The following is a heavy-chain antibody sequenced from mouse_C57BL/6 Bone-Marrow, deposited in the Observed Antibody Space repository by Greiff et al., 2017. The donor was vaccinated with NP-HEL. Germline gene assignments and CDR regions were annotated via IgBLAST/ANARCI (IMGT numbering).Heavy chain of an antibody. CDR3: ARRDYGAWFAY. CDR1: RFTFSSYG. CDR2: ISSGGSYT. D-gene: IGHD1-1*01. V-gene: IGHV5-6*01. J-gene: IGHJ3*01. Sequence: EVQWVESGGDLVKPGGSLKLSCAASRFTFSSYGMSWVRQTPDKRLEWVATISSGGSYTYYPDSVKGRFTISRDNAKNTLYLQMSSLKSEDTAMYYCARRDYGAWFAYWGQGTLVTVSA.